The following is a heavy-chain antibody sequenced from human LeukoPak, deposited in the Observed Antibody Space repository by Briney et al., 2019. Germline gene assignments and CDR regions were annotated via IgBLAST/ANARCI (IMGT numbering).Heavy chain of an antibody. Sequence: SETLSLTCTVSGGSISSYYWSWIRQPPGKGLEWIGYIYYSGSTNYNPSLKSRVTISVDTSKNQFSLKLSSVTAADTAVYYCARGYYDFWSGPYWYFDLWGRGTLVTVSS. CDR3: ARGYYDFWSGPYWYFDL. D-gene: IGHD3-3*01. CDR1: GGSISSYY. J-gene: IGHJ2*01. CDR2: IYYSGST. V-gene: IGHV4-59*12.